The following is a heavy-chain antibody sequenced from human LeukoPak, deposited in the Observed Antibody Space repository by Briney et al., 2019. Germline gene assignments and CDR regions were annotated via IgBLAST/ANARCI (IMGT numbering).Heavy chain of an antibody. V-gene: IGHV4-59*02. CDR2: MYDRGNI. J-gene: IGHJ4*02. CDR1: GGSVSGYY. D-gene: IGHD4-17*01. CDR3: AATIKRDYGDTNLHY. Sequence: SETLSLTCTVSGGSVSGYYWSWIRQPPGKGLEWIGYMYDRGNINYNPSLKSRVTISQDMSKNQLSLKLRSVTAADRAVYYCAATIKRDYGDTNLHYWGRGILVTVSS.